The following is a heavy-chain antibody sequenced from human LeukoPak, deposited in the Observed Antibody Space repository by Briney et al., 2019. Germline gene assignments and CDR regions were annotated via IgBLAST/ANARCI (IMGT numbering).Heavy chain of an antibody. D-gene: IGHD3-10*01. Sequence: PGGSLRLSCAASGFTFSSYAMHWVRQAPGKGLEWVAVISYDGSNKYYADSVKGRFTISRDNSKNTLYLQMNSLRAEDTAVYYCARDTYGSGSYARYWGQGTLVTVSS. CDR2: ISYDGSNK. V-gene: IGHV3-30*04. CDR3: ARDTYGSGSYARY. CDR1: GFTFSSYA. J-gene: IGHJ4*02.